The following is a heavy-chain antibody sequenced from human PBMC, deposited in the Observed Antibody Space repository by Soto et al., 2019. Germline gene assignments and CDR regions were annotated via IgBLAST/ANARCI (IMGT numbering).Heavy chain of an antibody. CDR2: IYHSGST. D-gene: IGHD3-10*01. Sequence: PSETLSLTCAVSGGSISSSNWWSWVRQPPGKGLEWIGEIYHSGSTNYNPSLKSRVTISVDKSKNQFSLKLSSVTAADTAVYYCARGLFYYYGSGSSTKYYFDYWGQGTLVTVSS. CDR3: ARGLFYYYGSGSSTKYYFDY. V-gene: IGHV4-4*02. CDR1: GGSISSSNW. J-gene: IGHJ4*02.